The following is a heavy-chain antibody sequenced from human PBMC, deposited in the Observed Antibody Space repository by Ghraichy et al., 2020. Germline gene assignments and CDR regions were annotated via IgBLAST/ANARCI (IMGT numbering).Heavy chain of an antibody. CDR1: GASIASRGYY. V-gene: IGHV4-39*01. CDR3: ASPKDYRGSFYKS. CDR2: IFYTGST. J-gene: IGHJ1*01. Sequence: SQTLSLTCNVSGASIASRGYYWGWIRQPPGKGLEWIGSIFYTGSTYYNPSLTSRLTLSVDTSRNQFSFKLTSATAADTAVYYCASPKDYRGSFYKSWGPGTLFTVSS. D-gene: IGHD2/OR15-2a*01.